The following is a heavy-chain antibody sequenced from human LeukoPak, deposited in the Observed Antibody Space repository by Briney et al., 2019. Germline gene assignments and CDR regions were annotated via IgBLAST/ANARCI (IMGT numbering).Heavy chain of an antibody. D-gene: IGHD4-17*01. CDR2: IFYSGST. V-gene: IGHV4-59*01. CDR1: GDSISNYY. Sequence: SETLSLTCTVSGDSISNYYWSWFRQPPGKGLEWIGYIFYSGSTNYNPSLQSRVTISVDTSKNQFCLRLRSVTAADTAMYYWAGNDYGDYKSPCYYWCLGTMDTVSS. J-gene: IGHJ4*02. CDR3: AGNDYGDYKSPCYY.